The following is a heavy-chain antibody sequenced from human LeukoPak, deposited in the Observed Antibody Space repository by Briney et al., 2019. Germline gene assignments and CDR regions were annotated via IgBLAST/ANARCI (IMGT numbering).Heavy chain of an antibody. V-gene: IGHV3-23*01. CDR2: ISGSGGST. CDR3: AKDRSVLRYFDWSVSHYFDY. D-gene: IGHD3-9*01. J-gene: IGHJ4*02. Sequence: GGSLRLSCAASGFTFSSYAMSWVRQAPGKGLEWVSAISGSGGSTYYADSVKGRFTISRDNSKNTLYLQMNSLRAEDTAVYYCAKDRSVLRYFDWSVSHYFDYWGQGTLVTVSS. CDR1: GFTFSSYA.